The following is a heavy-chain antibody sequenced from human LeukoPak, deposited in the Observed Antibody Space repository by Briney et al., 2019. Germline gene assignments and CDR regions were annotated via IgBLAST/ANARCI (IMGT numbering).Heavy chain of an antibody. CDR3: AKVCDSSGYYYVEGYFDY. CDR1: GFTFSSYA. V-gene: IGHV3-23*01. Sequence: GGSLRLSCAASGFTFSSYAMSWVRQAPGKGLEWVSAISGSGGSTYYADSVKGRFTISRDNSKNTLYLQMNSLRAEDTAVYYCAKVCDSSGYYYVEGYFDYWGQGTLVTVSS. CDR2: ISGSGGST. D-gene: IGHD3-22*01. J-gene: IGHJ4*02.